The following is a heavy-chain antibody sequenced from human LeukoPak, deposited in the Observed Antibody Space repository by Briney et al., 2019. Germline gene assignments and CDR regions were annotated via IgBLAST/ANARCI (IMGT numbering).Heavy chain of an antibody. CDR1: GFTFSSYW. J-gene: IGHJ4*02. V-gene: IGHV3-7*05. Sequence: GGSLRLSCAAPGFTFSSYWMNWVRQAPGKGLERVANIKQDGSEKYYVDSVKGRFTISRDNAKSSLYLQMNSLRVEDTAVYYCATSRTLDHWGQGTLVTVSS. CDR2: IKQDGSEK. CDR3: ATSRTLDH.